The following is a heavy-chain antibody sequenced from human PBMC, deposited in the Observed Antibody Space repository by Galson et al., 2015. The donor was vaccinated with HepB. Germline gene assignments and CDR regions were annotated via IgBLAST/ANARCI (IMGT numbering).Heavy chain of an antibody. J-gene: IGHJ3*02. CDR1: GYTFTSYA. CDR2: INAGNGNT. Sequence: SVKVSCKASGYTFTSYAMHWVRQAPGQRLEWMGWINAGNGNTKYSQKFQGRVTITRDTSASTAYMELSSLRSEDTAVYYCARVFYGSGFHDAFDIWGQGTMVTVSS. CDR3: ARVFYGSGFHDAFDI. D-gene: IGHD3-10*01. V-gene: IGHV1-3*01.